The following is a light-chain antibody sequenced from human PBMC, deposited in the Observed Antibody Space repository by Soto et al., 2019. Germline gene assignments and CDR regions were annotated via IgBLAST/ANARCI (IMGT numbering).Light chain of an antibody. V-gene: IGLV2-14*01. CDR1: SSDVGGYKF. CDR2: EVS. CDR3: GSYTGSIYV. J-gene: IGLJ1*01. Sequence: LTHPASVSWSPGQSITISCTGTSSDVGGYKFVSWYQQHPGKAPKLMIYEVSNRPSGVSSRFSGSKSGNTASLTISGLQAEDEADYYCGSYTGSIYVFGPGTKVTVL.